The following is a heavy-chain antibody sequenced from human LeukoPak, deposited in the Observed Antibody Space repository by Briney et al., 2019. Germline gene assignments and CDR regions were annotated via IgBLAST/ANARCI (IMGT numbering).Heavy chain of an antibody. V-gene: IGHV1-2*02. CDR2: INPNSGGT. Sequence: ASVKVSCKASGYTFTGYYMHWVRQAPGQGLEWMGWINPNSGGTNYAQKFQGRVTMTRDTSISTAYMELSGLRSDDTAVYYCAWGAGYCSGGSCYSGWFDPWGQGTLVTVSS. CDR1: GYTFTGYY. J-gene: IGHJ5*02. CDR3: AWGAGYCSGGSCYSGWFDP. D-gene: IGHD2-15*01.